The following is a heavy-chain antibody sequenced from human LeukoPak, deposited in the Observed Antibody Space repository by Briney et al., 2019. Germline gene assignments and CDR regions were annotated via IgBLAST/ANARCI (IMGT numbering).Heavy chain of an antibody. V-gene: IGHV3-21*01. D-gene: IGHD6-13*01. CDR3: ARDFGAAAGPRYYYGMDV. J-gene: IGHJ6*02. CDR2: ISSSSSYI. Sequence: GGSLRLSCAASGFTFSSYSMNWVRQAPGKGLEWVSSISSSSSYIYYSDSVKGRFTISRDNAKNSLYLQMNSLRAEDTVVYYCARDFGAAAGPRYYYGMDVWGQGTTVTVSS. CDR1: GFTFSSYS.